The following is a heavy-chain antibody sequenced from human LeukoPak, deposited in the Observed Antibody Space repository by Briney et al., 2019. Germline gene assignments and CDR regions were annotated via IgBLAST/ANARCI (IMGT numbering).Heavy chain of an antibody. CDR3: ATSTSYYDFWSGYYSFDY. CDR2: ISYDGSNK. V-gene: IGHV3-30*03. D-gene: IGHD3-3*01. Sequence: PGGSLRLSCAASGFTFSSYGMHWVRQAPGKGLEWVAVISYDGSNKYYADSVKGRFTISRDNSKNTLYLQMNSLRAEDTAVYYCATSTSYYDFWSGYYSFDYWGQGTLVTVSS. CDR1: GFTFSSYG. J-gene: IGHJ4*02.